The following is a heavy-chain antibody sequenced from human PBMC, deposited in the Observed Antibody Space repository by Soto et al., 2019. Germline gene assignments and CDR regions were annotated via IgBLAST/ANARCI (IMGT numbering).Heavy chain of an antibody. J-gene: IGHJ3*02. Sequence: LRLSCAASAFTFSSYWMSWVRQAPGKGLEWVANIKQDGSEKYYVDSVKGRFTISRDNAKNSLYLQMNSLRAEDTAVYYCARDLFEAARRGEYAFDIWGQGTMVTVSS. V-gene: IGHV3-7*03. CDR1: AFTFSSYW. CDR2: IKQDGSEK. CDR3: ARDLFEAARRGEYAFDI. D-gene: IGHD3-16*01.